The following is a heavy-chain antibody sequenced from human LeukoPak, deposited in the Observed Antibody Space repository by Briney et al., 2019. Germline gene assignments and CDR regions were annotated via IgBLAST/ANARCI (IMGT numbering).Heavy chain of an antibody. D-gene: IGHD2-2*01. CDR3: ATELVVVPDSYFDY. CDR1: GYTLTELS. J-gene: IGHJ4*02. CDR2: FDPEDGET. Sequence: GASVKVSCKVAGYTLTELSMHWVRQAHGKGLELMGGFDPEDGETIYAQKFQGRVTMTEDTSTDTAYMELSRLRSEDTAVYYCATELVVVPDSYFDYWGQGTLATVSS. V-gene: IGHV1-24*01.